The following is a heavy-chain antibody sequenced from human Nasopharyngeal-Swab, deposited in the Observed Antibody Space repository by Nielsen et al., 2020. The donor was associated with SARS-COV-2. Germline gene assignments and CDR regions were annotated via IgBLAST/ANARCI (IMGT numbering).Heavy chain of an antibody. J-gene: IGHJ5*02. CDR1: GYTFTSYY. D-gene: IGHD6-6*01. CDR3: ARALGYSRSSGGYFWLDP. CDR2: INPSGGST. Sequence: ASVKVSCKASGYTFTSYYMHWVRQAPGQGLEWMGIINPSGGSTSYAQKLQGRVTMTTDTSTSTAYMELTSLRSDDTAVYYCARALGYSRSSGGYFWLDPWGQGTLVTVSS. V-gene: IGHV1-46*01.